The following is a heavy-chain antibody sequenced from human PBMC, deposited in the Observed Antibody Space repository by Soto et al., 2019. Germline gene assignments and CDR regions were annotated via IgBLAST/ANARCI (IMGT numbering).Heavy chain of an antibody. D-gene: IGHD3-10*01. CDR3: ARDPHSDYFDY. J-gene: IGHJ4*02. CDR1: GLTFSRYW. V-gene: IGHV3-74*01. Sequence: PGGSLRLSCAASGLTFSRYWMHWVRHAPGKGLVWVSHINTDGTNSNYADSVKGRFTISRDNAKSTLFLQMNSLRAEDTAVYYCARDPHSDYFDYWGQGTLVTVSS. CDR2: INTDGTNS.